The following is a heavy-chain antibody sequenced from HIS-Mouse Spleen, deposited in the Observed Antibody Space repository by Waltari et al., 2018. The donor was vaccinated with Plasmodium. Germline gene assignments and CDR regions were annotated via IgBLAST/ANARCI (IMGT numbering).Heavy chain of an antibody. V-gene: IGHV3-7*01. CDR1: GFTFCRYW. J-gene: IGHJ4*02. CDR2: IKQDGSEK. D-gene: IGHD3-10*01. CDR3: ARGGARGALGFAY. Sequence: EVQLVESGGGLVQPGGSLRLSWAACGFTFCRYWLSWVRQAPGKGLEGVANIKQDGSEKYYVDSVKVRFTISRDNAKNSLYLQMNSLRAEDTAVYYCARGGARGALGFAYWGQGTLVTVSS.